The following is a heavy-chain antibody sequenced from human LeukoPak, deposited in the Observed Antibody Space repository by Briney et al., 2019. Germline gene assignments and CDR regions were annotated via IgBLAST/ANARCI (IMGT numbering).Heavy chain of an antibody. V-gene: IGHV3-49*03. CDR2: IRSKAYGGTT. CDR1: GFTFGAYA. Sequence: PGRSLRLFCTASGFTFGAYAMSWFRQAPGKGLEWVGFIRSKAYGGTTEYAASVKGRFTISRGDSKSIAYLQMNSLKTEDTAVYYCTRVGITMIVVVTPEFDPWGQGTLVTVSS. CDR3: TRVGITMIVVVTPEFDP. J-gene: IGHJ5*02. D-gene: IGHD3-22*01.